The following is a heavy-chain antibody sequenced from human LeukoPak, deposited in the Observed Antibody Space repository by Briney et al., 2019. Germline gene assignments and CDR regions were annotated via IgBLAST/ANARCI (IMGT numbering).Heavy chain of an antibody. CDR2: IWYDGSNK. Sequence: GRSLRLSCAASGFTFSSYGMHWVRQAPAKGLEWVAVIWYDGSNKYYADSVKGRFTISRDNSKNTLYLQMNSLRAEDTAVYYCAREDGFGYFDYWGQGTLVTVSS. CDR3: AREDGFGYFDY. D-gene: IGHD3-10*01. J-gene: IGHJ4*02. CDR1: GFTFSSYG. V-gene: IGHV3-33*01.